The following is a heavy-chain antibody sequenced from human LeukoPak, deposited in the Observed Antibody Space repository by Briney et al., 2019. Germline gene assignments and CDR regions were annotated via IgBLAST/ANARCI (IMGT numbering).Heavy chain of an antibody. D-gene: IGHD2-15*01. V-gene: IGHV4-59*01. CDR3: AREVGYCSGGSCYSYFDY. CDR1: GGSISSYY. Sequence: SQTLSLTCTVSGGSISSYYWSWIRQPPGKGLEWIGYIYYSGSTNYNASLTNRVTISVDTSKNQFSLKLSSVTAADTAVYYCAREVGYCSGGSCYSYFDYWGQGTLVTVSS. J-gene: IGHJ4*02. CDR2: IYYSGST.